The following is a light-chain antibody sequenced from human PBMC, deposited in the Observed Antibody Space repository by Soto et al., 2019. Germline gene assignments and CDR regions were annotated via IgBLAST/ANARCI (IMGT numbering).Light chain of an antibody. Sequence: GDRVPITCQASQDISNYLNWYQQKPGKAPKLLIYDASNLETGVPSRFSGSGSGTDFTFTISSLQPEDIATYYCQQYDNLPRYTFGQGTKLEIK. CDR3: QQYDNLPRYT. CDR1: QDISNY. J-gene: IGKJ2*01. V-gene: IGKV1-33*01. CDR2: DAS.